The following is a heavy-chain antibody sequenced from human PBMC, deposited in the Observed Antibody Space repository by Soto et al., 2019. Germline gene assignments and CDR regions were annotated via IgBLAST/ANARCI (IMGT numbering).Heavy chain of an antibody. CDR1: GGSISSGGYY. Sequence: QVRLQESGPGLVKPSQTLSLTCTVSGGSISSGGYYWSWIRQHPGKGLEWIGYIYYSGSTYYNPSLKSRVTISVDTSKNQFSLKLSSVTAADTAVYYCARALYIVVVVAATEGYFDLWGRGTLVTVSS. CDR3: ARALYIVVVVAATEGYFDL. V-gene: IGHV4-31*03. D-gene: IGHD2-15*01. J-gene: IGHJ2*01. CDR2: IYYSGST.